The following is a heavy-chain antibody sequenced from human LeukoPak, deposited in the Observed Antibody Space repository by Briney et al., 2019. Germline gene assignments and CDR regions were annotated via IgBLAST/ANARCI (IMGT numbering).Heavy chain of an antibody. CDR3: ARMVGLVSDY. D-gene: IGHD3-10*01. Sequence: SQTLSLTCAISGDSVSSNSAAWNWIRQSPSRGLEWLGRTYYRSKWYSYYAPSVKSRITINPDTSKNQFSLQLKSVTPEDTAVYYCARMVGLVSDYWGQGTLVTVSS. CDR1: GDSVSSNSAA. J-gene: IGHJ4*02. V-gene: IGHV6-1*01. CDR2: TYYRSKWYS.